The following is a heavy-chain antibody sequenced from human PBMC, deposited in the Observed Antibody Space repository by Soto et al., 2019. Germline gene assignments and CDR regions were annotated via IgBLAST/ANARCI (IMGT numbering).Heavy chain of an antibody. D-gene: IGHD3-10*01. CDR2: INGDGTGT. Sequence: EVQLVESGGGLVQPGGSLRLSCAASGFTFSNYWMHWVRQAPGKGLVWVSRINGDGTGTNYADSVKGQFTISRDNAKNTLYLQMNILRLEATAVSFYGRGGSGSYRVDYWGQGTLVTVSS. V-gene: IGHV3-74*01. CDR3: GRGGSGSYRVDY. CDR1: GFTFSNYW. J-gene: IGHJ4*02.